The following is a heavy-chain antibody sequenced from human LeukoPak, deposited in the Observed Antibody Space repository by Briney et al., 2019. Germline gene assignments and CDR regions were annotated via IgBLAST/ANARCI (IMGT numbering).Heavy chain of an antibody. CDR3: ARQWAGYCSSTSCYAGMGWFDP. Sequence: SETLSLTCTVSGGSISSYYWSWIRQPPGKGLEWIGEINHSGSTNYNPSLKSRVTISVDTSKNQFSLKLSSVTAADTAVYYCARQWAGYCSSTSCYAGMGWFDPWGQGTLVTVSS. CDR1: GGSISSYY. CDR2: INHSGST. V-gene: IGHV4-34*01. J-gene: IGHJ5*02. D-gene: IGHD2-2*01.